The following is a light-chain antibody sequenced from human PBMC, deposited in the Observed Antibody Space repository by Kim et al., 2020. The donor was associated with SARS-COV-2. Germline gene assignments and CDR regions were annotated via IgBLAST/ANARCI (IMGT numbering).Light chain of an antibody. CDR2: DAS. J-gene: IGKJ4*01. CDR3: QHRAKWPLT. CDR1: QSVSSY. V-gene: IGKV3-11*01. Sequence: LSPGERATPSCWAIQSVSSYLACYQQKPGQAPRLLIYDASNRATGIPARFSASGSGTDFTLTISSLEPEDSAVYHCQHRAKWPLTFGGGTKVDIK.